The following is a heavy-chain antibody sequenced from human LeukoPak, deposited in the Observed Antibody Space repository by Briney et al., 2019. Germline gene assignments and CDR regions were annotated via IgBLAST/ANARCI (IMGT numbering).Heavy chain of an antibody. D-gene: IGHD2-2*02. J-gene: IGHJ4*02. CDR2: ISSSGSTI. Sequence: GGSLRLSCAASGFTFSSYEMNWVRQAPGKGLEWVSYISSSGSTIYYADSVKGRFTISRDNAKNSLYLQMNSLRAEDTAVYYCAGYCSSTSCYRGLGYWGQGTLVTVSS. CDR3: AGYCSSTSCYRGLGY. V-gene: IGHV3-48*03. CDR1: GFTFSSYE.